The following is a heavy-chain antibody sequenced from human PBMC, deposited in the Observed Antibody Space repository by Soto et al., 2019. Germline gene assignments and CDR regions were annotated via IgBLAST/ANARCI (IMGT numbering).Heavy chain of an antibody. CDR1: GFTFNNYA. D-gene: IGHD3-22*01. CDR3: AKARPSGGYFYVEAFDT. CDR2: ISDSGRSS. V-gene: IGHV3-23*01. J-gene: IGHJ3*02. Sequence: EVQLMESGGGLVQPGGSLRLSCAASGFTFNNYATAWVRQTPGKGLEWVSVISDSGRSSYYADSVRGRFTISRDNSKDTLYLQLKSLRAEDTAMYYCAKARPSGGYFYVEAFDTWGQGTLVTVSS.